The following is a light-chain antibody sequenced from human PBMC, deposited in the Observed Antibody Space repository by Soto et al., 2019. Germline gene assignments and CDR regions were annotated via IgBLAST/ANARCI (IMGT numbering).Light chain of an antibody. CDR1: QIICRW. CDR2: KAS. V-gene: IGKV1-5*03. CDR3: QQYNSYSGET. Sequence: IQMTQSPSTLSASVGDRVMITCRASQIICRWLAWCQQRPGKVPKPLIYKASSLEVGVPSRFSGSGSGTEFTLTISSLQPDDFATYYCQQYNSYSGETFGQGTKVDI. J-gene: IGKJ1*01.